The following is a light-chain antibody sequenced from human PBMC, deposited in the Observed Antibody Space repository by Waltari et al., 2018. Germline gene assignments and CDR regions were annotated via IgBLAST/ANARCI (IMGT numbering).Light chain of an antibody. V-gene: IGLV2-14*03. CDR3: SSYTSNSSV. Sequence: QSALTQPASESGSPGQSITVSCTGISSDVGIFNFVSWYQQHPGEAPKVMIYDVSYRPSVVCYRFAGSKSGNTASLTISGLHAEDEADYYCSSYTSNSSVFGGGTKVTVL. CDR2: DVS. CDR1: SSDVGIFNF. J-gene: IGLJ3*02.